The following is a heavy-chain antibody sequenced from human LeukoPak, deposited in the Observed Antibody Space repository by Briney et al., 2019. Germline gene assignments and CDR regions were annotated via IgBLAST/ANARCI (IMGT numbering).Heavy chain of an antibody. Sequence: GASVTVSCKASGYTFTSYYMHWVRQAPGQGLEWMGIINPSGGSTSYAQKFQGRVTMTRDTSTSTVYMELSSLRSEDTAVYYCARDGGIFWSGYYTDYYYGMDVWGQGTTVTVSS. CDR3: ARDGGIFWSGYYTDYYYGMDV. D-gene: IGHD3-3*01. V-gene: IGHV1-46*01. J-gene: IGHJ6*02. CDR2: INPSGGST. CDR1: GYTFTSYY.